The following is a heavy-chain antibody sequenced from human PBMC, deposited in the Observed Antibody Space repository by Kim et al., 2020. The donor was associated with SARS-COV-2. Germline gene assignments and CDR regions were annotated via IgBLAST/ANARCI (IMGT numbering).Heavy chain of an antibody. CDR3: ARSMLRPDAFDI. Sequence: YSQKFQSRDTISRDTTASTAYMELSSLRSEDTAVYYCARSMLRPDAFDIWGQGTMVTVSS. D-gene: IGHD2-8*01. J-gene: IGHJ3*02. V-gene: IGHV1-3*01.